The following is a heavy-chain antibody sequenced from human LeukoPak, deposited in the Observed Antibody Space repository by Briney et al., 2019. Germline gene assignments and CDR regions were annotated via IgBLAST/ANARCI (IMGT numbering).Heavy chain of an antibody. CDR1: GGSFSGYY. J-gene: IGHJ3*02. Sequence: SETLSLTCAVYGGSFSGYYWSWIRQPPGKGLEWIGEINHSGSTNYNPSLKSRVTISVDTSKNQFSLKLSSVTAADTAVYYCARHFSPYYYGSGSYRPGHAFDIWGQGTMVTVSS. CDR2: INHSGST. D-gene: IGHD3-10*01. CDR3: ARHFSPYYYGSGSYRPGHAFDI. V-gene: IGHV4-34*01.